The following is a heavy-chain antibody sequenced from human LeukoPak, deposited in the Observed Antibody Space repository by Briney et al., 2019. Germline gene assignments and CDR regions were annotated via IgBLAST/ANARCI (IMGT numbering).Heavy chain of an antibody. V-gene: IGHV4-31*03. CDR3: ARVVGDIVVVPAAADAFDI. J-gene: IGHJ3*02. CDR2: IYYSGSP. D-gene: IGHD2-2*01. CDR1: GGPISSGGYY. Sequence: PSQTLSLTCTVSGGPISSGGYYRSWIRQHPGKGLEWNGYIYYSGSPYYNPSLKSRVTRSVDTSTNQFSLKLRSVAAADTAVYYCARVVGDIVVVPAAADAFDIWGQGTMVTVSS.